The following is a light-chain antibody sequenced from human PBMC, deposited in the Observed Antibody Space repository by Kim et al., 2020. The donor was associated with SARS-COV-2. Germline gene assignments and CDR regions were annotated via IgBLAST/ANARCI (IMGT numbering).Light chain of an antibody. CDR3: QVWDSSSDHYV. CDR1: NIGSKR. Sequence: SYELTQPPSVSVAPGKTARITCGGNNIGSKRVHWYQQKPGQATVLVIYYDSDRPSGIPERFSGSNSGNTATLTISRVEAGDEADYYCQVWDSSSDHYVFGTGTKVTVL. CDR2: YDS. J-gene: IGLJ1*01. V-gene: IGLV3-21*04.